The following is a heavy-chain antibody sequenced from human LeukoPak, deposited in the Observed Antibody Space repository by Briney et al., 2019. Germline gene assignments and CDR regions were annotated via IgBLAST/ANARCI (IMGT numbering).Heavy chain of an antibody. CDR1: GGSISSGDYY. D-gene: IGHD3-22*01. CDR2: IYYSGST. V-gene: IGHV4-30-4*01. Sequence: PSETLSLTCTVSGGSISSGDYYWSWLRQPPGKGLEWIGYIYYSGSTYYNPSLKSRVTISVDTSKNQFSLKLSSVTAADTAVYYCARVFAPYYYDSSGYYWGPFDYWGQGTLVTVSS. J-gene: IGHJ4*02. CDR3: ARVFAPYYYDSSGYYWGPFDY.